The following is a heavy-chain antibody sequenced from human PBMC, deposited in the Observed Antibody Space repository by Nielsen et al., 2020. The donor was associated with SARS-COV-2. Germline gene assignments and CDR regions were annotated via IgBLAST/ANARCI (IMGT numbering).Heavy chain of an antibody. CDR3: AKSHCSSTSCYFGADAFDI. CDR1: GFTFSSYG. D-gene: IGHD2-2*01. V-gene: IGHV3-33*06. Sequence: GESLKISCAASGFTFSSYGMHWVRQAPGKGLEWVAVIWYDGSNKYYADSVKGRFTISRDNSKNTLYLQMNSLRAEDTAVYYCAKSHCSSTSCYFGADAFDIWGQGTMVTVSS. CDR2: IWYDGSNK. J-gene: IGHJ3*02.